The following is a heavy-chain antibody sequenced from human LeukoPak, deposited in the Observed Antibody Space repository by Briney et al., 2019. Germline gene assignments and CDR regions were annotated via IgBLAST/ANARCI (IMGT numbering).Heavy chain of an antibody. V-gene: IGHV4-59*02. D-gene: IGHD5-18*01. Sequence: ASETRSLTCTVSGGSVTTHHWNWIRQTPGKGLEWIGYVFDSGRTKENPSLKSRVTLSADTSKNQLSLRLSSVTAADTAVYYCTTIKRGNIFGYFDFWGQGILVTVSS. CDR3: TTIKRGNIFGYFDF. CDR2: VFDSGRT. CDR1: GGSVTTHH. J-gene: IGHJ4*02.